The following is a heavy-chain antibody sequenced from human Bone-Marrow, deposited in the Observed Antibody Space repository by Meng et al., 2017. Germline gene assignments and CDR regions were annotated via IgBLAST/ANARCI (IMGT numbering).Heavy chain of an antibody. D-gene: IGHD1-14*01. CDR3: ARTEGPFDY. CDR1: GFAFSSYW. V-gene: IGHV3-74*01. J-gene: IGHJ4*02. Sequence: GESLKISCVASGFAFSSYWMHWVRQAPGKGLVWVSRIKNDGSITTYAESVRGQFTISRDNAKNTVYLQMNSLRAEDTAVYYCARTEGPFDYWGQGTLVTVSS. CDR2: IKNDGSIT.